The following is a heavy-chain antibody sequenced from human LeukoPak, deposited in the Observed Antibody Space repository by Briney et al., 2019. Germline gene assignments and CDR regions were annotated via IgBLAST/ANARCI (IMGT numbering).Heavy chain of an antibody. CDR3: ARDQSEAGIRRWGGFDP. CDR2: IYYSGST. V-gene: IGHV4-39*07. D-gene: IGHD6-19*01. J-gene: IGHJ5*02. CDR1: GGSISSYY. Sequence: PSETLSLTCTVSGGSISSYYWGWIRQPPGKGLEWIGSIYYSGSTYYNPSLKSRVTISVDTSKNQFSLKLSSVTAADTAVYYCARDQSEAGIRRWGGFDPWGQGTLVTVSS.